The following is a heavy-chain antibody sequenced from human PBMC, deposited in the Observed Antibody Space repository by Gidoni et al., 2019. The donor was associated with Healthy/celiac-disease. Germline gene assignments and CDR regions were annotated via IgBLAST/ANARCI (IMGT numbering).Heavy chain of an antibody. CDR3: ARDPRNHNWNDVGLDAFDI. Sequence: TDSVKGRFTISRDNSKNTLYLQMNSLRAEDTAVYYCARDPRNHNWNDVGLDAFDIWGQGTIVTVSS. V-gene: IGHV3-30*10. J-gene: IGHJ3*02. D-gene: IGHD1-20*01.